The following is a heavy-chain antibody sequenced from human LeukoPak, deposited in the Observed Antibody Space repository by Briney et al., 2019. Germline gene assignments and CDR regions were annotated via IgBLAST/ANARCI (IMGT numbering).Heavy chain of an antibody. D-gene: IGHD3-3*01. CDR3: AKDQYYDFWSGYFSY. V-gene: IGHV3-9*01. CDR1: GFTFDDYA. CDR2: ISWNSGSI. Sequence: GGPLRLSCAASGFTFDDYAMHWVRQVPGKGLDWVSGISWNSGSIGYADSVKGRFTISRDNAKNSLYLQMNSLRAEDTALYYCAKDQYYDFWSGYFSYWGQGTLVTVSS. J-gene: IGHJ4*02.